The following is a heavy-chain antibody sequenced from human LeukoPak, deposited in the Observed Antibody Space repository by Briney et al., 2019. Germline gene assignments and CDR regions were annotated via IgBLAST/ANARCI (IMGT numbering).Heavy chain of an antibody. V-gene: IGHV1-69*04. CDR1: GGTFSSYA. CDR2: IIPIFGIA. J-gene: IGHJ5*02. D-gene: IGHD4-17*01. CDR3: AREAPHYGDLNWFEP. Sequence: SVKVSCKASGGTFSSYAISWVRQAPGQGLEWMGRIIPIFGIANYAQKFQGRVTITADKATSTAYMGMSSLRSEDTAVYYCAREAPHYGDLNWFEPWGQGTLGTVSS.